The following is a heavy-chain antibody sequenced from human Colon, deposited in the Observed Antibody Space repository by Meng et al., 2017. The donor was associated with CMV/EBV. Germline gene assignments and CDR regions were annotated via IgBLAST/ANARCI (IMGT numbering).Heavy chain of an antibody. J-gene: IGHJ4*02. CDR1: GGSVSSGSYY. V-gene: IGHV4-61*01. CDR3: ARGEAMVTPIDY. CDR2: IYYSGSA. D-gene: IGHD5-18*01. Sequence: ESLRLSCTVSGGSVSSGSYYWSWIRQPPGKGLEWIGYIYYSGSANYNPSLKSRVTISVDTSKNQFSLKLSSVTAADTAVYYCARGEAMVTPIDYWGQGTLVTVSS.